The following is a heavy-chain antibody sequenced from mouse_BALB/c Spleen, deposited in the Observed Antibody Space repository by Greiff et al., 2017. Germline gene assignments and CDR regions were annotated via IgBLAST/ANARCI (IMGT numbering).Heavy chain of an antibody. CDR1: GYSITSGYS. D-gene: IGHD2-4*01. Sequence: VQLQQSGPDLVKPSQSLSLTCTVTGYSITSGYSWHWIRQFPGNKLEWMGYIHYSGSTNYNPSLKSRISITRDTSKNQFFLQLNSVTTEDTATYYCARLGITTREEYYFDYWGQGTTLTVSS. CDR2: IHYSGST. V-gene: IGHV3-1*02. J-gene: IGHJ2*01. CDR3: ARLGITTREEYYFDY.